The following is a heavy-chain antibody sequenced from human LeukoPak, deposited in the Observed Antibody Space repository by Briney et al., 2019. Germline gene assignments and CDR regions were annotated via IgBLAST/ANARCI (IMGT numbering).Heavy chain of an antibody. CDR1: GGSISSYY. CDR3: AKYGKSGWSIDN. CDR2: IYHTGAT. V-gene: IGHV4-59*08. D-gene: IGHD6-19*01. Sequence: PSETLSLTCTVSGGSISSYYWTWIRQPPGKGLQYIGYIYHTGATNYNPSLKSRVTMSVDTSKNQFSLKLNSVTAADTAVYFCAKYGKSGWSIDNWGQGTLVTVSS. J-gene: IGHJ4*02.